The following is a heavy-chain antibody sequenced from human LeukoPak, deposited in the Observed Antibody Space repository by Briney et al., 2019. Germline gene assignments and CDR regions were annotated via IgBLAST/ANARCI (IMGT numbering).Heavy chain of an antibody. CDR1: GFTFSSYG. CDR3: AKADGSYSSGVFDY. V-gene: IGHV3-30*02. D-gene: IGHD1-26*01. CDR2: IRYDGSNK. Sequence: SGGSLRLSCAASGFTFSSYGMHWVRQAPGKGLEWVAFIRYDGSNKYYADSVKGRFTISRDNSKNTLYLQMNSLRAEDTAVYYCAKADGSYSSGVFDYWGQGTLVTVSS. J-gene: IGHJ4*02.